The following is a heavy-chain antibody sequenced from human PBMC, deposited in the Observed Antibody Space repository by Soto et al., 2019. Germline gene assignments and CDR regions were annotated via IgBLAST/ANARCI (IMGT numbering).Heavy chain of an antibody. V-gene: IGHV1-69*06. CDR2: IIPIFGTA. CDR1: GGTFSSYA. CDR3: ARKSCLSVADEYNWFDF. Sequence: SVKVSCKASGGTFSSYAISWVRQAPGQGLEWMGGIIPIFGTANYAQKFQGRVTITADKSTSTAYMELSSLRSEDTAVYYCARKSCLSVADEYNWFDFWGQGTLVTVSS. D-gene: IGHD3-16*02. J-gene: IGHJ5*01.